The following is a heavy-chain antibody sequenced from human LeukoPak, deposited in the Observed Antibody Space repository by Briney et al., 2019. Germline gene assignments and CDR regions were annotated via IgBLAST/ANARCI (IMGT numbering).Heavy chain of an antibody. V-gene: IGHV3-23*01. J-gene: IGHJ4*02. D-gene: IGHD3-16*01. CDR2: INGRGDNT. CDR1: GFTFTTYW. Sequence: GGSLRLSCAASGFTFTTYWMSWVRQAPGKGLEWVPAINGRGDNTYYADSVKGRFTISRDNSKNTLYLQMNSLRAEDTAVYYCAKGRGSSDYWGQGTLVTVSS. CDR3: AKGRGSSDY.